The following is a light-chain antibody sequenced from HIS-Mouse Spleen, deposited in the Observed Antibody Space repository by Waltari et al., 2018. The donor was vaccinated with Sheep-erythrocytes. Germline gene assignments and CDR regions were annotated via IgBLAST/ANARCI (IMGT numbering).Light chain of an antibody. CDR2: QDS. Sequence: SYELTQPPSVSVSPGQTASIPCSGYKLGDKYACWYQQKPGQSPVLVIYQDSKRPSGIPERFSGSNSGNTATLTISGTQAMDEADYYCQAWDSSTAWVFGGGTKLTVL. CDR1: KLGDKY. CDR3: QAWDSSTAWV. V-gene: IGLV3-1*01. J-gene: IGLJ3*02.